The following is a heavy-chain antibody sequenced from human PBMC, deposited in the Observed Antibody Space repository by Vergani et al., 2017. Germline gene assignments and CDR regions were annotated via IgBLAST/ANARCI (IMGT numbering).Heavy chain of an antibody. V-gene: IGHV4-38-2*01. D-gene: IGHD3-10*01. CDR2: IHHSGET. J-gene: IGHJ6*02. CDR1: DSSIMTNPY. CDR3: ARHGGSGGFFPSSYFYGMDV. Sequence: QVQLQESGPGLVKPSETLTLTCDVSDSSIMTNPYWGWFRQSPGKGLEWIVCIHHSGETQYNASLKSRVSISIVSSSKFSLSLTSVTAADTAVYYCARHGGSGGFFPSSYFYGMDVWGHGTTVTVSS.